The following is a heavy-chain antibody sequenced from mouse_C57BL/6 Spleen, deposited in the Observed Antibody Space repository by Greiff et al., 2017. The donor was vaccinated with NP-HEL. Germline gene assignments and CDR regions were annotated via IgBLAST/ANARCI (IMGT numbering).Heavy chain of an antibody. D-gene: IGHD1-1*01. CDR1: GYTFTSYW. CDR2: IHPNSGST. Sequence: QVQLQQPGAELVKPGASVKLSCKASGYTFTSYWMHWVKQRPGQGLEWIGMIHPNSGSTNYNEKFKSKATLTVDKSSSTAYMQLSSLTSEDSAVYYCAPLTTVVAAFAYWGQGTLVTVSA. V-gene: IGHV1-64*01. J-gene: IGHJ3*01. CDR3: APLTTVVAAFAY.